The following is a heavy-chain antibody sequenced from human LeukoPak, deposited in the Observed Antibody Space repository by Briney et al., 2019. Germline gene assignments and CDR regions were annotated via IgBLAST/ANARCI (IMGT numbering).Heavy chain of an antibody. CDR1: GVSISSTSYY. V-gene: IGHV4-39*07. D-gene: IGHD3-10*01. CDR3: ARKVTRGYWFDP. J-gene: IGHJ5*02. Sequence: PSETLSLTCTVSGVSISSTSYYWGWIRQPPGKGLEWIGSIYYSGRTYYNPSLKSRVTISVDTSKNQFSLKLSSVTAADTAVYYCARKVTRGYWFDPWGQGTLVTVSS. CDR2: IYYSGRT.